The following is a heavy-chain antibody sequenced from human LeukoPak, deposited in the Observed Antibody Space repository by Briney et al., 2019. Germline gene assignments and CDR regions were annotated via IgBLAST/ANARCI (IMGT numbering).Heavy chain of an antibody. V-gene: IGHV4-39*02. J-gene: IGHJ4*02. CDR1: GASISSSVWY. Sequence: SETLSLTCTVSGASISSSVWYWGWIRQPPGKGLEWIGNIYYTGTTSFNPSLKSRVIMSLDMSNNIFSLKLTSVAAADTAVYYCARFRIAVAGPIYYWGQGNLVAVSS. D-gene: IGHD6-19*01. CDR2: IYYTGTT. CDR3: ARFRIAVAGPIYY.